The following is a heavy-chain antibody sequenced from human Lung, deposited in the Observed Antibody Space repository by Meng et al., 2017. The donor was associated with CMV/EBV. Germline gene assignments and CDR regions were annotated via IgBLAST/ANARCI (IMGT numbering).Heavy chain of an antibody. J-gene: IGHJ6*02. D-gene: IGHD2-21*01. V-gene: IGHV4-39*01. CDR3: ARQSRRFHYYYGMDV. Sequence: SETLSLXCTVSGGSISSSSYYWGWIRQPSGKGLEWIGSIYYSGSTYYNPSLKSRVTISVDTSKNQFSLKLSSVTAADTAVYYCARQSRRFHYYYGMDVWGQGTTVTVSS. CDR2: IYYSGST. CDR1: GGSISSSSYY.